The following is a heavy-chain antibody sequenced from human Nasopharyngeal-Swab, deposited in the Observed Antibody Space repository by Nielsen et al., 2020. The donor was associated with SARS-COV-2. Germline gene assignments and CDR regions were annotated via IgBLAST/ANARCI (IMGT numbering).Heavy chain of an antibody. V-gene: IGHV3-30*18. CDR2: ISYDGSNK. CDR1: GFTFSSYG. D-gene: IGHD3-22*01. Sequence: GGSLRLSCAASGFTFSSYGMHWVRQAPGKGLEWVAVISYDGSNKYYADSVKGRFTISRDNSKNTLYLQMNSLRAEDTAVYYCAKEDGPGVLLRPFDPWGQGTLVTVSS. CDR3: AKEDGPGVLLRPFDP. J-gene: IGHJ5*02.